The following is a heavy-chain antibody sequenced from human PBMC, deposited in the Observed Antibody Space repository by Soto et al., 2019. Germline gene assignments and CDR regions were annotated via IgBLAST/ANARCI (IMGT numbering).Heavy chain of an antibody. Sequence: VQLVKSGAEVKKPGESLKISCKGSGYSFTSYWIGWVRQMPGKGMEWMGIIYPGDSDTRYSPSFQGQVTISADKSISTAYLQWSSLKASDTAMYYCARPFAAVAGTWWYFDLWGRGTLVTVSS. CDR3: ARPFAAVAGTWWYFDL. CDR2: IYPGDSDT. D-gene: IGHD6-19*01. CDR1: GYSFTSYW. V-gene: IGHV5-51*03. J-gene: IGHJ2*01.